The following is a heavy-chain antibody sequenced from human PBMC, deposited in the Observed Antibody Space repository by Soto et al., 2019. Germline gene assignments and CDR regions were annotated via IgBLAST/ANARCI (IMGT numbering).Heavy chain of an antibody. J-gene: IGHJ4*02. CDR2: ISVYNGNT. V-gene: IGHV1-18*01. Sequence: ASVKVSCKASGYTFTSYGITWVRQAPGQGLEWMGWISVYNGNTNYAQNLQGRVTMTTDTSTSTAYMELRSLTSDDTALYYCARDRSGSTSDYWGKGTLVTVYS. D-gene: IGHD2-15*01. CDR1: GYTFTSYG. CDR3: ARDRSGSTSDY.